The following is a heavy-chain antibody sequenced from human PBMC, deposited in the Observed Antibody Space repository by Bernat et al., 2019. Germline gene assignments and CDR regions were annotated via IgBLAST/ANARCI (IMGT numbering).Heavy chain of an antibody. D-gene: IGHD2-21*02. CDR2: ISSSGGTT. V-gene: IGHV3-23*01. CDR1: GFTFRSNA. J-gene: IGHJ4*02. Sequence: EVQLLESGGGLVQPGGSLGLSCAASGFTFRSNAMSWVRQAPGKGLECVSYISSSGGTTEYADSVKGRFTVSRDNSKNTLYVQMNSLRAEDTAVYYCAKGNGDSSTFDYWGQGTLVTVSS. CDR3: AKGNGDSSTFDY.